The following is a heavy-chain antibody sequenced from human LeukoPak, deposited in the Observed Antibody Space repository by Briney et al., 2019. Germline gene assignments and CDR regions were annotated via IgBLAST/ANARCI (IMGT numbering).Heavy chain of an antibody. CDR2: IYWDDDK. CDR1: GFSLSTSGVG. V-gene: IGHV2-5*02. D-gene: IGHD3-9*01. J-gene: IGHJ4*02. Sequence: SGPTLVNPTQTLTLTCTFSGFSLSTSGVGVGWIRQPPGKALEWLALIYWDDDKRYSTSLKSRRTITTDTSTNQVVLTLTNMDPVDTATYYCAHSGRRHGSFDWYLDYWGQGTLVTVSS. CDR3: AHSGRRHGSFDWYLDY.